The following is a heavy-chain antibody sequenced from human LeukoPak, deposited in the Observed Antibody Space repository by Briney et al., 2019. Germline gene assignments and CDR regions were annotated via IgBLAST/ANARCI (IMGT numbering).Heavy chain of an antibody. D-gene: IGHD3-10*01. V-gene: IGHV3-73*01. CDR2: IRSKANSYAT. CDR3: ARETSARGVSTH. J-gene: IGHJ4*02. CDR1: GFTFSGSA. Sequence: GGSLRLSCAASGFTFSGSAMHWVRQASGKGLEWVGRIRSKANSYATAYAASVKGRFTISRDDSKNTAYLQMNSLRAEDTAFYYCARETSARGVSTHWGQGTLVTVSS.